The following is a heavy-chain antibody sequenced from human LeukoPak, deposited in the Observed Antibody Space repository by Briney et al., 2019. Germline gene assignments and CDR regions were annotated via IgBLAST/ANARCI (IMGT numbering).Heavy chain of an antibody. CDR3: ARHRDYGGNDYFDY. J-gene: IGHJ4*02. Sequence: SETLSLTCAVYGGSFSGYYWSWIRQPPGKGLEWIGEINHSGSTNYNPSLKSRVTISVDTSKNQLSLKLSSVTAADTAVYYCARHRDYGGNDYFDYWGQGTLVTVSS. CDR2: INHSGST. CDR1: GGSFSGYY. D-gene: IGHD4-23*01. V-gene: IGHV4-34*01.